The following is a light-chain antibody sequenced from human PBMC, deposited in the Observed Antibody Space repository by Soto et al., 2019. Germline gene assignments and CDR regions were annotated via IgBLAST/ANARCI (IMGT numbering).Light chain of an antibody. J-gene: IGKJ4*01. CDR2: KAS. CDR3: QQYNTCPLT. CDR1: QSITTW. Sequence: DIQMTQSPSTLSASVGERVTITCRASQSITTWLAWYQQKPGKAPKLLIYKASSLEGGVPSRFSGSGSGTEFNITISGLQPDDFATYYCQQYNTCPLTFGGGTTVEIK. V-gene: IGKV1-5*03.